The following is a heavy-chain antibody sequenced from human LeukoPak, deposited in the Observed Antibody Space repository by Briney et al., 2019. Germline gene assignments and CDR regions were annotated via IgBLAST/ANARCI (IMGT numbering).Heavy chain of an antibody. D-gene: IGHD3-22*01. CDR3: AVMHRYYDGSGYWVQ. V-gene: IGHV3-23*01. CDR2: ISTSGGTT. J-gene: IGHJ4*02. CDR1: GFTFGSYA. Sequence: GGSLRLSCTASGFTFGSYAMSWVRQAPGKGLEWVSGISTSGGTTSYAESVKGRFTVSRDNPRNTLYMEMNSLRDEDTAVYYCAVMHRYYDGSGYWVQWGQGTLVTVSS.